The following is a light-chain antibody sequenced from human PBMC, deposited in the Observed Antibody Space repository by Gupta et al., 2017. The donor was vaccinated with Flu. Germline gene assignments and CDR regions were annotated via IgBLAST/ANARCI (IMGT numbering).Light chain of an antibody. V-gene: IGLV1-47*01. CDR3: AAWDDSLSGPV. CDR2: RNN. Sequence: QSVLTQPPSASGTPGQRVTSSCSGSSSNIGSNYVSWYQQLPGTAPKLLIYRNNQRPSGVPDRFSGSKSGTSAALAISGLRSEDEAYYYCAAWDDSLSGPVFGGGTKLTVL. J-gene: IGLJ3*02. CDR1: SSNIGSNY.